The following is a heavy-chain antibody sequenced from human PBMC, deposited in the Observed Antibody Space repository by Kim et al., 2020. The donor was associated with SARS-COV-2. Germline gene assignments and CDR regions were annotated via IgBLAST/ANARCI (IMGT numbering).Heavy chain of an antibody. D-gene: IGHD1-26*01. CDR2: VTSDSVFI. V-gene: IGHV3-21*01. Sequence: GGSLRLSCAASGFTFGRFSMHWVSQAPGKGLEWVSSVTSDSVFIHYADSVKGRFTISRDNANNSLSLQMNSLRAEDSALYYCVRRAGSTTPPFDNWGQGTLVTVPS. CDR3: VRRAGSTTPPFDN. J-gene: IGHJ4*02. CDR1: GFTFGRFS.